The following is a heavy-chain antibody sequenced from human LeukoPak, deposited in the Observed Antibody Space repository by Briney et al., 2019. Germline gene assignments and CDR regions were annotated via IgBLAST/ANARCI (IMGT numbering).Heavy chain of an antibody. CDR3: ARIYSSSWYADY. Sequence: SQTLSLTCTVSGGSISSGGYYWRWIRQHPGKGLEWIGYIYYSGSTYYNPSLKSRVTISVDTSKNQFSLKLSSVTAADTAVYYCARIYSSSWYADYWGQGTLVTVSS. D-gene: IGHD6-13*01. CDR1: GGSISSGGYY. CDR2: IYYSGST. V-gene: IGHV4-31*03. J-gene: IGHJ4*02.